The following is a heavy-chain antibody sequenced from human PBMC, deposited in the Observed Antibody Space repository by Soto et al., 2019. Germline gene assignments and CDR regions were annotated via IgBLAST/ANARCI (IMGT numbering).Heavy chain of an antibody. J-gene: IGHJ4*02. CDR1: GGSISTVDYW. D-gene: IGHD7-27*01. CDR2: IYDGGRT. CDR3: ARGPSGDKVDS. Sequence: QVQLQESGPGLVKPSQTLSLTCTVSGGSISTVDYWWSWIRQSPDMGLEWIGHIYDGGRTYNNPSLESRVTMSVDTSKRQLSRTLSSVSAADTAVYYCARGPSGDKVDSWGQGTLVTVSS. V-gene: IGHV4-30-4*01.